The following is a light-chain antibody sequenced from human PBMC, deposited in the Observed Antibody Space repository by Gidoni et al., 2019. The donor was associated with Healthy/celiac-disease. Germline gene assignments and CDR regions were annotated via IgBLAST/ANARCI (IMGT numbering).Light chain of an antibody. J-gene: IGLJ2*01. Sequence: SYVLTQPPSVSVAPGQTSRITCGVNNIGSKSVHWYQQKPGQAPVLVVYDDSDRPSGIPERFSGSNSGNTATLTISRVEAVDEADYYCQVLDSSSDHGIFVVFGGGTKLTVL. V-gene: IGLV3-21*02. CDR1: NIGSKS. CDR2: DDS. CDR3: QVLDSSSDHGIFVV.